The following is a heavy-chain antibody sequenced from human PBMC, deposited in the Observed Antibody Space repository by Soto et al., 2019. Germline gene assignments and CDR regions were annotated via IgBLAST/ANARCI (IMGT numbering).Heavy chain of an antibody. CDR3: AKDRYVSAAAGTPEYFQH. CDR1: GFTFSSYA. V-gene: IGHV3-23*01. D-gene: IGHD6-13*01. J-gene: IGHJ1*01. CDR2: ISGSGGST. Sequence: PGGSLRLSCAASGFTFSSYAMSWVRQAPGKGLEWVSAISGSGGSTYYADSVKGRFTISRDNSKNTLYLQMNSLRAEDTAVYYCAKDRYVSAAAGTPEYFQHWGQGTLVTVSS.